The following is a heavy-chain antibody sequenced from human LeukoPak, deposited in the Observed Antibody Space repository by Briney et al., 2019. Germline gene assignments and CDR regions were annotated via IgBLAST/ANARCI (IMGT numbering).Heavy chain of an antibody. J-gene: IGHJ4*02. CDR3: ARCGYSSGWYGGD. CDR2: IYYSGST. CDR1: GGSISSSSYY. Sequence: PSETLSLTCTVSGGSISSSSYYWGWIRQPPGKGLEWIGSIYYSGSTYYNPSLKSRVTISVDTSKNQFSLKLSSVTAADTAVYYCARCGYSSGWYGGDWGQGTLVTVSS. V-gene: IGHV4-39*01. D-gene: IGHD6-19*01.